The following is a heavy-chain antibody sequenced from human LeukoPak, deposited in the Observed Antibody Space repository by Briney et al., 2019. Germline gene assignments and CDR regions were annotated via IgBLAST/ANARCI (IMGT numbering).Heavy chain of an antibody. CDR3: ARRNQYYGFDY. CDR2: ISGSGGST. V-gene: IGHV3-23*01. CDR1: GFIVSSNY. Sequence: PGGSLRLSCAASGFIVSSNYMSWVRQAPGKGLEWVSAISGSGGSTYYADSVKGRFTISRDNSKNTLYLQMNSLRAEDTAVYYCARRNQYYGFDYWGQGTLVTVSS. D-gene: IGHD3-10*01. J-gene: IGHJ4*02.